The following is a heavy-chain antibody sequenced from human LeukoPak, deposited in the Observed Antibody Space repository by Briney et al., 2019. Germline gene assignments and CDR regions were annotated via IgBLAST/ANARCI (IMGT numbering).Heavy chain of an antibody. J-gene: IGHJ4*02. CDR1: GDTFTSYW. CDR2: IHPDGSDS. CDR3: ARRRDMAFAH. Sequence: GESLKISCKASGDTFTSYWVGWGRQMPGKGLEWMGVIHPDGSDSRYSPSFQGQVTVSADKSMTTAYLQWNRMTASDTATYYCARRRDMAFAHWSQGVLVTVSS. D-gene: IGHD5-24*01. V-gene: IGHV5-51*01.